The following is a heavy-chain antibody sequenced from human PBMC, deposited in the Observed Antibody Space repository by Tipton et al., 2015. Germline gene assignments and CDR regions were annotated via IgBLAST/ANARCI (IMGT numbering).Heavy chain of an antibody. CDR3: ARDGATYAYFDH. CDR1: GGYISNYY. Sequence: TLSLTCNVSGGYISNYYWSWIRQAAGKGLEWIGHIQDSGNTNYSPSLKSRVTMSVDTSKNQFSLRLSSVTAADTAVYYCARDGATYAYFDHWGQGTLVTVSS. V-gene: IGHV4-4*07. CDR2: IQDSGNT. D-gene: IGHD4/OR15-4a*01. J-gene: IGHJ4*02.